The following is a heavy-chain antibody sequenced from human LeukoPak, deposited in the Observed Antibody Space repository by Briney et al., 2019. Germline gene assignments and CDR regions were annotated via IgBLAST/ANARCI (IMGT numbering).Heavy chain of an antibody. CDR3: AREAMQLIVARREYFDY. Sequence: SETLSLTCTVSGGSISSYYWRWIRQPPGKGLEWIGYIYYSGSTNYNPSLKSRVTISVDTSKNQFSLKLSSVTSADTAVCYCAREAMQLIVARREYFDYWGEGTLVTVSS. V-gene: IGHV4-59*01. CDR2: IYYSGST. CDR1: GGSISSYY. J-gene: IGHJ4*02. D-gene: IGHD6-6*01.